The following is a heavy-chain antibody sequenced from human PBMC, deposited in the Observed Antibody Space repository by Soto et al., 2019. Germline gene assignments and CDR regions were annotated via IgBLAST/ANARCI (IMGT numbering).Heavy chain of an antibody. CDR1: GFTFSRHA. CDR3: ARTRNGGVADSFDS. V-gene: IGHV3-30*04. J-gene: IGHJ5*01. Sequence: GGSLRLSCAASGFTFSRHAIHWVRLTPGRGLEWVLAISRDGSYIYYTDSVKGRFTVSRDNSKNTVFVQMNRLIPDDTALYFCARTRNGGVADSFDSWGQGTRVTVSS. D-gene: IGHD3-3*01. CDR2: ISRDGSYI.